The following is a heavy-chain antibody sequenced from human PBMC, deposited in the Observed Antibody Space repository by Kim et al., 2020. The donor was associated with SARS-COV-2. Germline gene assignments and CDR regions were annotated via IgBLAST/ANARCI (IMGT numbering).Heavy chain of an antibody. CDR3: ARGSKYYDFWSGNWFDP. D-gene: IGHD3-3*01. CDR2: IYYSGST. J-gene: IGHJ5*02. Sequence: SETLSLTCTVSGGSISSYYWSWIRQPPGKGLEWIGYIYYSGSTNYNPSLKSRVTISVDTSKNQFSLKLSSVTAADTAVYYCARGSKYYDFWSGNWFDPWGQGTLVTVSS. V-gene: IGHV4-59*08. CDR1: GGSISSYY.